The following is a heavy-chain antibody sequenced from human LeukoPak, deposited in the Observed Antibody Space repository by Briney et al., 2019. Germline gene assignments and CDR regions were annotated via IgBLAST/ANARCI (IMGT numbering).Heavy chain of an antibody. V-gene: IGHV3-30*18. CDR3: AKVGKHDAFDI. D-gene: IGHD7-27*01. CDR2: ISYDGSNK. CDR1: GFTFSSYG. J-gene: IGHJ3*02. Sequence: PGGSLSLSCAASGFTFSSYGMHWVRQAPGKGLEWVAVISYDGSNKYYADSVKGRFTISRDNSKNTLYLQMNSLRAEDTAVYYCAKVGKHDAFDIWGQGTMVTVSS.